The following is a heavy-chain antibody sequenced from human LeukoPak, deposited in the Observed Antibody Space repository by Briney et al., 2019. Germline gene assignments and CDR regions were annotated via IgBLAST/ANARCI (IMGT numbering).Heavy chain of an antibody. V-gene: IGHV3-21*01. J-gene: IGHJ4*02. CDR2: ISRSSSYI. CDR3: ARAFDSSGYNSGY. D-gene: IGHD3-22*01. Sequence: PGGSLRLSCAASGFTLSDYSMNWVRQAPGEGLEWVSSISRSSSYIHYADSVKGRFTISRDNAKKSLFLQMNSLRDEDTAIYYCARAFDSSGYNSGYWGQGTLVTVSS. CDR1: GFTLSDYS.